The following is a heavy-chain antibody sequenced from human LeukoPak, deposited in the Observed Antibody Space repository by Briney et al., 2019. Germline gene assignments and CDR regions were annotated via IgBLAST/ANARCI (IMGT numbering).Heavy chain of an antibody. J-gene: IGHJ4*02. CDR1: GYTFSTSG. V-gene: IGHV1-18*01. Sequence: ASVKVSCKASGYTFSTSGISWVRQAPGQGPEWMGWISAYNGHTKYAQKFQGRVTMTTDTSASTAYMELTSLTSDDTAVYYCARDKDLGAVAGTFDYWGQGTLVTVSS. CDR2: ISAYNGHT. D-gene: IGHD6-19*01. CDR3: ARDKDLGAVAGTFDY.